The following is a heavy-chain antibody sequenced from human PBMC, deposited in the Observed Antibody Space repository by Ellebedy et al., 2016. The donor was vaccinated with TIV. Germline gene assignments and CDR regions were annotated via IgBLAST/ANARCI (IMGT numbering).Heavy chain of an antibody. V-gene: IGHV1-18*01. CDR1: GYTFTSYG. CDR2: ISAYNGNP. CDR3: AREDSTNYGSGYDF. Sequence: AASVTVSCKASGYTFTSYGISWVRQAPGHGLEWMGWISAYNGNPNYAQKLQGRVTMTTDTSTSTAYMEVRSLRSDDTAVYYCAREDSTNYGSGYDFWGQGTLVTVSS. D-gene: IGHD3-10*01. J-gene: IGHJ4*02.